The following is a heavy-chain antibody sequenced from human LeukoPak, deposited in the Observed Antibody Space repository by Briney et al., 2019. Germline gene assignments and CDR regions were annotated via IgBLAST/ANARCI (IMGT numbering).Heavy chain of an antibody. D-gene: IGHD1-26*01. CDR1: GFTFSSYS. J-gene: IGHJ4*02. Sequence: PGGSLRLSCAASGFTFSSYSMNWVRQAPGKGLEWVSSISSSSSYIYYADSVKGRFTISRDNAKNSLYLQMNSLRAEDAAVYYCARGMTGSYFGHFDYWGQGTLVTVSS. CDR3: ARGMTGSYFGHFDY. CDR2: ISSSSSYI. V-gene: IGHV3-21*01.